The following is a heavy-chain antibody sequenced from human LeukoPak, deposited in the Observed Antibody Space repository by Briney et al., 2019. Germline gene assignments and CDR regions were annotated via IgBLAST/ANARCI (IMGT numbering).Heavy chain of an antibody. V-gene: IGHV3-53*01. CDR2: IYSGGNT. CDR1: GFTVSNNY. CDR3: ARDLKHYYDSSGSG. Sequence: GGSLRLSCAASGFTVSNNYMNWVRQAPGKGLEWVSVIYSGGNTYYADSVKGRFTISRDNSKNTLYLQMHCLRAEDTAMYYCARDLKHYYDSSGSGWGQGTLVTVPS. D-gene: IGHD3-22*01. J-gene: IGHJ4*02.